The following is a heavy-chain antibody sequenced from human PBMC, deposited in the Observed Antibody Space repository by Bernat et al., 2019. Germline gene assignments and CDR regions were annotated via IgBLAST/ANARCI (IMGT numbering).Heavy chain of an antibody. V-gene: IGHV3-30*04. CDR3: AKDGGYCSSTSCYDYWYFDL. CDR2: ISYDGSDM. CDR1: EFTFSNYA. D-gene: IGHD2-2*01. Sequence: QVQLVESGGGVVQPGRSLRLSCAASEFTFSNYAMHWVRQAPGKGLEWVAVISYDGSDMYHADSVKGRFTISRDNSKNTLYLQMNSLRAEDTAVYYCAKDGGYCSSTSCYDYWYFDLWGRGTLVTVSS. J-gene: IGHJ2*01.